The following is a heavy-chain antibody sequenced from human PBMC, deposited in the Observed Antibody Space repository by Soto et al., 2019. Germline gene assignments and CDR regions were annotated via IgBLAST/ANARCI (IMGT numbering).Heavy chain of an antibody. CDR2: IYYSGST. J-gene: IGHJ4*02. CDR1: GGSVSSGSYY. D-gene: IGHD2-15*01. Sequence: SETLSLTCTVSGGSVSSGSYYWSWIRQPPGKGLEWIGYIYYSGSTNYNPSLKSRVTISVDTSKNQFSLKLSSVTAADTAVYYCARDAEGGYCSGGSCYHFDYWGQGTLVTVSS. CDR3: ARDAEGGYCSGGSCYHFDY. V-gene: IGHV4-61*01.